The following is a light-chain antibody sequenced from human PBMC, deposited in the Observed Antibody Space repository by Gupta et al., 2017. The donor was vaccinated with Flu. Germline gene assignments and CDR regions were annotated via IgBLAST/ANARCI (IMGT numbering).Light chain of an antibody. Sequence: QSALTQPPSASGSPGQSVTISCTGRSSDVGGYNFVSWYQQYPGKAPKLLIYEVNKRPSGVPDRFSGSKSGNTASLTVSGLQAEDEADYYCSSYAVSNYLVFGGGTELTVL. CDR2: EVN. V-gene: IGLV2-8*01. CDR3: SSYAVSNYLV. J-gene: IGLJ2*01. CDR1: SSDVGGYNF.